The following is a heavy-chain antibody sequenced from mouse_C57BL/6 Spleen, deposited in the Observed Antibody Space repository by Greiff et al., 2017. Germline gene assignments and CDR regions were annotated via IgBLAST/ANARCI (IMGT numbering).Heavy chain of an antibody. CDR2: IDPEDGET. CDR3: ARCGTVVATRGGMEY. Sequence: EVQLQQSGAELVKPGASVKLSCTASGFNIKDYYMHWVKQRTEQGLEWIGRIDPEDGETKYASKFQGKATITADTSSNTAYMQLSSLTSEDTAVYYCARCGTVVATRGGMEYWGQGTSVTVSS. J-gene: IGHJ4*01. V-gene: IGHV14-2*01. D-gene: IGHD1-1*01. CDR1: GFNIKDYY.